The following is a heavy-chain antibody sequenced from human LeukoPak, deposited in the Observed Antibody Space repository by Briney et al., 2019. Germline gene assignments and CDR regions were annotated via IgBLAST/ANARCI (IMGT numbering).Heavy chain of an antibody. J-gene: IGHJ4*02. Sequence: ASVKVSCKASGGTFSSYAISWVRQAPGQGLEWMGRIIPIFGIANYAQKFQGRVTITADKSTSTAYMELSSLRYEDTAVYYCARDGAFSSSSWYYFDYWGQGTLVTVSS. D-gene: IGHD6-13*01. CDR3: ARDGAFSSSSWYYFDY. CDR1: GGTFSSYA. CDR2: IIPIFGIA. V-gene: IGHV1-69*04.